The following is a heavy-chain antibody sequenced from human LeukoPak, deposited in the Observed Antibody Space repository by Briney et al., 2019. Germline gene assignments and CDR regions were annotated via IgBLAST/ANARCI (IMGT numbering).Heavy chain of an antibody. V-gene: IGHV3-33*06. Sequence: ALRLSCAASGFTFSNYGIHWFRQASGKGLQWVAVIWFDGHNKYYEDSVKGRFTISRDNSKNTVDLQMNSLRAEDTAVYYCAKDRTVGASYWYFDLWGRGTLVTVSS. D-gene: IGHD1-26*01. CDR2: IWFDGHNK. J-gene: IGHJ2*01. CDR3: AKDRTVGASYWYFDL. CDR1: GFTFSNYG.